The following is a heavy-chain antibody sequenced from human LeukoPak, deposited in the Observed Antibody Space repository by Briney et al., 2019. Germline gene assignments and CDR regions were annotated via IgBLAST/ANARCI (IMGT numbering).Heavy chain of an antibody. D-gene: IGHD2/OR15-2a*01. Sequence: ASVKVTCKASGYTITDYYLHWVRQAPGQGLEWMGWIIPNTGGTNYAQKFEDWVTMSSDTSISTAYMELSSLRSDDTAVYYCARGSPSYAQWHFDLWGRGTLVTVSS. J-gene: IGHJ2*01. V-gene: IGHV1-2*04. CDR3: ARGSPSYAQWHFDL. CDR1: GYTITDYY. CDR2: IIPNTGGT.